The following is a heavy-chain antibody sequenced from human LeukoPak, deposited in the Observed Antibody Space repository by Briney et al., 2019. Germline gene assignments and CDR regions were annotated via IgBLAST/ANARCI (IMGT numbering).Heavy chain of an antibody. J-gene: IGHJ3*02. CDR2: IGSSGSSI. Sequence: GGSLRLSCAASGFTFSIYAMSWVRQAPGKGLEWVSDIGSSGSSIYYADSVKGRFTISRDNAKKSVYLQMDSLRAEDTAVYYCARVGRAMTAAGFGAFDIWGQGTIVIVSP. V-gene: IGHV3-11*01. CDR3: ARVGRAMTAAGFGAFDI. D-gene: IGHD6-13*01. CDR1: GFTFSIYA.